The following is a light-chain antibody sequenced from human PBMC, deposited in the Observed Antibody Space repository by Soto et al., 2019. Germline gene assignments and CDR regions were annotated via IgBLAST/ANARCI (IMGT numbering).Light chain of an antibody. CDR3: QQRFDWPIT. V-gene: IGKV3-11*01. CDR2: EAS. Sequence: EIVLAQSPATLSLSPGERATLSCRASQSISTSLTWYQQKAGQPPRLLIYEASTRATGNPPRFSGSGSATDFTDTISSLEPEDFAVYYCQQRFDWPITFGEETRLDIK. J-gene: IGKJ5*01. CDR1: QSISTS.